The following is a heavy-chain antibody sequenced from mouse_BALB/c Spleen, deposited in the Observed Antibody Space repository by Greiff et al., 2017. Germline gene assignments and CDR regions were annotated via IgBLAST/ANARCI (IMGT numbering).Heavy chain of an antibody. CDR3: ARVWDYDGAWFAY. V-gene: IGHV1-80*01. Sequence: QVQLQQPGAELVRPGSSVKISCKASGYAFSSYWMNWVKQRPGQGLEWIGQIYPGDGDTNYNGKFKGKATLTADKSSSTAYMQLSSLTSEDSAVYFCARVWDYDGAWFAYWGQGTLVTVSA. CDR2: IYPGDGDT. CDR1: GYAFSSYW. D-gene: IGHD2-4*01. J-gene: IGHJ3*01.